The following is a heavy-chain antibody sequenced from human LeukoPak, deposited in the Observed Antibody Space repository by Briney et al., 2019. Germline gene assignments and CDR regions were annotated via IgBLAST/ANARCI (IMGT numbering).Heavy chain of an antibody. CDR1: GFTFTGYY. CDR2: INPNSGGT. CDR3: TREALRWFEDGNYYYYGMDV. D-gene: IGHD3-10*01. J-gene: IGHJ6*02. Sequence: ASVRVSCKASGFTFTGYYMHWVRQAPGQGLEWVGWINPNSGGTNYAQKFQGRVTMTRDTSISTAYLEQSRLRSDDTAVYYCTREALRWFEDGNYYYYGMDVWGRGTTVTVSS. V-gene: IGHV1-2*02.